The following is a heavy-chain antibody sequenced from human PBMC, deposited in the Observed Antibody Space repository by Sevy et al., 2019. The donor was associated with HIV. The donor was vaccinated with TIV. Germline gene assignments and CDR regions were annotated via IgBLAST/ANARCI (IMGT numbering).Heavy chain of an antibody. V-gene: IGHV3-48*01. J-gene: IGHJ4*02. CDR2: ISSRSNNI. CDR3: ATDQSRENDIWSGYPFDY. Sequence: GGSLRLSCAASGFTFSSYSMNWVRQAPGKGLEWVSYISSRSNNIYYADSVKGRFTISRDNAKNSLYLQMNSLRAEDTAVYYCATDQSRENDIWSGYPFDYWGQGTLVTVSS. CDR1: GFTFSSYS. D-gene: IGHD3-3*01.